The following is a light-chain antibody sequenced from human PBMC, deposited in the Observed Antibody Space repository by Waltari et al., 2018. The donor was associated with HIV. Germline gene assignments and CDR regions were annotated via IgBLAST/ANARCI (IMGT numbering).Light chain of an antibody. V-gene: IGLV3-19*01. CDR1: SLRSYY. CDR3: NSRDSGANHYV. Sequence: SSELTQDPAVSVALGQTVRITCQGDSLRSYYASWYQQKPGQAPVVVIYGRNKRPSGIPDRFSGSTSGNTAYLTITGEQAEDEAHYYGNSRDSGANHYVFGSGTKVTVL. CDR2: GRN. J-gene: IGLJ1*01.